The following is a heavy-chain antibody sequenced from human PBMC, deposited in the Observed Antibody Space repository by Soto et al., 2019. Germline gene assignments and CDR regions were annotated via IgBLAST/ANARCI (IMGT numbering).Heavy chain of an antibody. CDR1: GFTFSDYY. Sequence: GGSLRLSCAASGFTFSDYYMSWIRQAPGKGLEWVSYISSSSSYTNYADSVKGRFTISRDNAKNSLYLQMNSLRAEDTAVYYCARDSTPYGLGGWLDPWGQGTLVTVSS. J-gene: IGHJ5*02. CDR2: ISSSSSYT. CDR3: ARDSTPYGLGGWLDP. D-gene: IGHD6-19*01. V-gene: IGHV3-11*06.